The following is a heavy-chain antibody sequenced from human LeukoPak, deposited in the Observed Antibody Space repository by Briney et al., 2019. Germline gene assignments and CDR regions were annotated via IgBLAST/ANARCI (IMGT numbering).Heavy chain of an antibody. Sequence: SETLSLTCTVSGGSISSSSYYWGWIRQPPGKGLEWIGTIYYSGSIYYNPSLKSRITMSVDTSKNQFSLKLSSVTAADTAVYYCARLAPDVREGDLLHFDYWGQGTLVTVSS. CDR3: ARLAPDVREGDLLHFDY. CDR2: IYYSGSI. J-gene: IGHJ4*02. D-gene: IGHD1-26*01. CDR1: GGSISSSSYY. V-gene: IGHV4-39*01.